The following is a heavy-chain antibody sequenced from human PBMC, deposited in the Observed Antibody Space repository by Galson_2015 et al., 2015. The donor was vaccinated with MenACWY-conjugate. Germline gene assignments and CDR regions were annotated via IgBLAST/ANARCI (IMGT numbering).Heavy chain of an antibody. J-gene: IGHJ6*02. Sequence: SVKVSCKASGYTFTGYYMHWVRQAPGQGLEWMGWINPNSGGTNYAQKFQGWVTMTRDTSISTAYMELSRLRSDDTAVYYCARDFGSSSFGGYYYYGMDVWGQGTTVTVSS. CDR3: ARDFGSSSFGGYYYYGMDV. CDR1: GYTFTGYY. V-gene: IGHV1-2*04. CDR2: INPNSGGT. D-gene: IGHD6-6*01.